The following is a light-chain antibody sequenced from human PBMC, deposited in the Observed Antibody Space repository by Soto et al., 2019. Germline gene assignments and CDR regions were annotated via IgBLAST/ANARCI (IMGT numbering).Light chain of an antibody. CDR1: KLGDKY. J-gene: IGLJ2*01. V-gene: IGLV3-1*01. Sequence: SYELTQPPSVSVSPGQTASFTCSGDKLGDKYACWYQQKPGQSPVLVIYQDSKRPSGIPERFSGSNSGNTATLTISGTQAMDEADYYCQARDSSTAVFGGGTKLTVL. CDR3: QARDSSTAV. CDR2: QDS.